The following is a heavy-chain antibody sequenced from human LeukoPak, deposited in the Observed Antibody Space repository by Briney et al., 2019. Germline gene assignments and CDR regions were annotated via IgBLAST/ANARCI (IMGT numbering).Heavy chain of an antibody. CDR1: GYTFTSYG. Sequence: ASVKVSCKASGYTFTSYGISWVRQAPGQGLEWMGWISAYNGNTNYAQKLQGRVTMITDTSTSTAYMELRSLRSDDTAVYYCARDLVVVVPAANKGRWFDPWGQGTLVTVSS. V-gene: IGHV1-18*01. CDR2: ISAYNGNT. D-gene: IGHD2-2*01. CDR3: ARDLVVVVPAANKGRWFDP. J-gene: IGHJ5*02.